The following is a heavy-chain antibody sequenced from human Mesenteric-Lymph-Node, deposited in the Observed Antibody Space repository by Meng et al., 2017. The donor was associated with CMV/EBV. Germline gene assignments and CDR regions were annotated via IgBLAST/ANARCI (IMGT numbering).Heavy chain of an antibody. J-gene: IGHJ3*02. CDR3: ARSRSRGSYSAFDI. Sequence: ASVKVSCKASGYSFTGNYMHWVRQAPGQGLEWMGWINPNSGGTNYAQKFQGRVTMTRDTSISTAYMELSRLRSDDTAVYYCARSRSRGSYSAFDIWGQGTMVTVSS. CDR1: GYSFTGNY. CDR2: INPNSGGT. D-gene: IGHD1-26*01. V-gene: IGHV1-2*02.